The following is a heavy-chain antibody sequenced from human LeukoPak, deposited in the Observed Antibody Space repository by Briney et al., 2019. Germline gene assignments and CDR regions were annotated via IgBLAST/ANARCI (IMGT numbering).Heavy chain of an antibody. CDR3: AREPYDSSGYYYDY. J-gene: IGHJ4*02. D-gene: IGHD3-22*01. CDR2: IIPILGIA. CDR1: GGTFSSYA. V-gene: IGHV1-69*04. Sequence: SVKLSCKACGGTFSSYAISWVRQAPGQGLEWMGRIIPILGIANYAQKFQGRVTITADKSTSTAYMELSSLRSEDTAVYYCAREPYDSSGYYYDYWGQGTLVTVSS.